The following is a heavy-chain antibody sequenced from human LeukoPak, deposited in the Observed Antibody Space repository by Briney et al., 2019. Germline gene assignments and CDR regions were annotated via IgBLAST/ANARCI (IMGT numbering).Heavy chain of an antibody. CDR1: GGSINTYF. CDR2: IYYSGST. Sequence: PSETLSLTCTVSGGSINTYFWSWIRQPPGKGLEWIGYIYYSGSTNYNPSLKSRVTISADTSKNQFSLKLSSVTAADTAVYYCARGVTGGWYGDFQHWGQGTLVTVSS. V-gene: IGHV4-59*01. J-gene: IGHJ1*01. CDR3: ARGVTGGWYGDFQH. D-gene: IGHD6-19*01.